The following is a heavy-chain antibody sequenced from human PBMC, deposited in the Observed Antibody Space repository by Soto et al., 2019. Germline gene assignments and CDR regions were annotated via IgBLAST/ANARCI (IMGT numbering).Heavy chain of an antibody. D-gene: IGHD3-16*01. J-gene: IGHJ4*02. Sequence: EVQLVESGGGLVQPGGSLRLSCAASGFTFSSYWMHWVRQAPGKGLVWVSRIKSDVSSTSYADSVKGRFTISRDNAKNTLYLQMNSLRAEDTAVYYCARSWGGELVSWGQRPLVTVSS. CDR2: IKSDVSST. CDR3: ARSWGGELVS. CDR1: GFTFSSYW. V-gene: IGHV3-74*01.